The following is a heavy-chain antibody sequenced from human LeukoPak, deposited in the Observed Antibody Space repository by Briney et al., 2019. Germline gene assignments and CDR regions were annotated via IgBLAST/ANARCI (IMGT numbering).Heavy chain of an antibody. CDR3: ATPSGSFLGFYYGMDV. J-gene: IGHJ6*02. D-gene: IGHD1-26*01. CDR1: GYSLTDLS. Sequence: GASVKVSCKVSGYSLTDLSMHWVRQVPGEGLEWLGGFDPEDGQILYAQKFQGRVTMTKDTSTDTVYMDLTNLRSEDTAVYYCATPSGSFLGFYYGMDVWGQGTTVTVSS. V-gene: IGHV1-24*01. CDR2: FDPEDGQI.